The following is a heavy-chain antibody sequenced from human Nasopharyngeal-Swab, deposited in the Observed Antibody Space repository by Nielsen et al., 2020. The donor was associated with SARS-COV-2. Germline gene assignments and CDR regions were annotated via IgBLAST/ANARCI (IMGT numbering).Heavy chain of an antibody. CDR2: LHSDGSGT. Sequence: GESLKISCAASGFTISRYWMLWVRYAPGKGLVCFSRLHSDGSGTTYADSVRGRFTISRDNAKNTLYLQMNSLRAEDTAVYYCARGGDGYSMDYWGQGTLVTVSS. D-gene: IGHD5-24*01. V-gene: IGHV3-74*01. J-gene: IGHJ4*02. CDR1: GFTISRYW. CDR3: ARGGDGYSMDY.